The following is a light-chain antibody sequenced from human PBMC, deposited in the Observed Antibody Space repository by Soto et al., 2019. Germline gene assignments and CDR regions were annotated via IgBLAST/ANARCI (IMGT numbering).Light chain of an antibody. CDR3: SSYTTSSTVV. J-gene: IGLJ2*01. Sequence: QSALTQPASVSGSPGQSITISCTGTSSDVGAYNYVSWYHQHPGKAPKLIIYDVSDRPSGVSTRFSGAKSGNTASLTISGLQAEYEADYYCSSYTTSSTVVFGGGTQLTVL. V-gene: IGLV2-14*01. CDR1: SSDVGAYNY. CDR2: DVS.